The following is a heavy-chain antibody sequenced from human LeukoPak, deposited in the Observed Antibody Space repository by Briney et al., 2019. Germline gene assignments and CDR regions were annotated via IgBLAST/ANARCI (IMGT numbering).Heavy chain of an antibody. V-gene: IGHV3-21*01. CDR3: ARMRVEMAARNDAFDI. Sequence: GGSLRLSCAASGFTFSSYSMNWVRQAPGKGLEWVSSISSSSSYIYYADSVKGRFTISRDNAKNSLYLQMNSLRAEDTAVYYCARMRVEMAARNDAFDIWGQGTMVTVSS. D-gene: IGHD5-24*01. CDR1: GFTFSSYS. CDR2: ISSSSSYI. J-gene: IGHJ3*02.